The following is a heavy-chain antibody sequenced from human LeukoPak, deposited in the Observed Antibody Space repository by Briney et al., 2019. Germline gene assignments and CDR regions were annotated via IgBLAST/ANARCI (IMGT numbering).Heavy chain of an antibody. CDR2: INPNSGGT. Sequence: ASVKVSCKASGYTFTGYYMHWVRQAPGQGLEWMGWINPNSGGTNYAQKFQGRVTMTRDTSISTAYMELSSLTADDTAVYYCAKDSHNGFFDYWGQGTLVTVSS. V-gene: IGHV1-2*02. J-gene: IGHJ4*02. CDR1: GYTFTGYY. D-gene: IGHD2-8*01. CDR3: AKDSHNGFFDY.